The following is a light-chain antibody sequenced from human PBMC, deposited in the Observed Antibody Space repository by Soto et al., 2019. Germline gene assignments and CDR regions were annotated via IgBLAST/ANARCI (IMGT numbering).Light chain of an antibody. Sequence: EIVLTQSPATLSLSPGTGATLSCRASQIVTSSLAWYQQRPGQAPRLLIYDTFTRATGIPARFSAKGVGTDFTLTISSLEPEDSAVYFCQLRSDWPPTYTFGQGTKLE. V-gene: IGKV3-11*01. CDR1: QIVTSS. J-gene: IGKJ2*01. CDR3: QLRSDWPPTYT. CDR2: DTF.